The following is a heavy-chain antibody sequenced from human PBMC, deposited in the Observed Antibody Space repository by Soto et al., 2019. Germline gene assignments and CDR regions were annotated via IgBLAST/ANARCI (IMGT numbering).Heavy chain of an antibody. J-gene: IGHJ4*02. CDR1: GFTFSSYG. CDR3: AKDRGGVSYYGSGYYFDY. D-gene: IGHD3-10*01. CDR2: ISYDGSNK. Sequence: GGSLRLSCAASGFTFSSYGMHWVRQAPGKGLEWVAVISYDGSNKYYADSVKGRFTISRDNSKNTLYLQMNSLRAEDTAVYYCAKDRGGVSYYGSGYYFDYWGQGTLVTVSS. V-gene: IGHV3-30*18.